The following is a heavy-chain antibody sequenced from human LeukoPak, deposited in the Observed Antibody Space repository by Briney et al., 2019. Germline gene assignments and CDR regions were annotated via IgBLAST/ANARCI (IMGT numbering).Heavy chain of an antibody. CDR1: GGSISSHY. J-gene: IGHJ4*02. CDR3: ARDGNGDYVNYFDY. Sequence: KPSETLSLTCTVSGGSISSHYWSWIRQPPGKGLEFIGYIYYSGSTNYNPSLKSRVTISVDTSKNQFSLKLSSVTAADTAVYYCARDGNGDYVNYFDYWGQGTLVTVSS. V-gene: IGHV4-59*11. CDR2: IYYSGST. D-gene: IGHD4-17*01.